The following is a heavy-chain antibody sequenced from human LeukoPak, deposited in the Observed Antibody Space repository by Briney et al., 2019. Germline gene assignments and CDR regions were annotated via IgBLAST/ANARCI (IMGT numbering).Heavy chain of an antibody. J-gene: IGHJ4*02. Sequence: GGSLRLSCAASGFTFSSYAMSWVRQAPGKGLEWVSAISGSGGSTYYADSVKGRFAISRDNSKNTLYLQMNSLRAEDTAVYYCATQPDFRSGYSDDYWGQGTLVTVSS. D-gene: IGHD3-3*01. CDR3: ATQPDFRSGYSDDY. CDR1: GFTFSSYA. V-gene: IGHV3-23*01. CDR2: ISGSGGST.